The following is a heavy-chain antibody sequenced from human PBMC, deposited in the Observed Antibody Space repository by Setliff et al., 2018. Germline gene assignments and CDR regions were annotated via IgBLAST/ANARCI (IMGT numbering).Heavy chain of an antibody. V-gene: IGHV1-18*01. D-gene: IGHD6-19*01. Sequence: GASVKVSCKASGGTFSGYAFSWVRQAPGQRLEWMGWISGFNGVTKYAQKFRGRVTMTTDISTSTVYMELRTLRSDDTAVYYCARRPIALAGYRKGAFDIWGQGTMVTVSS. CDR1: GGTFSGYA. CDR3: ARRPIALAGYRKGAFDI. CDR2: ISGFNGVT. J-gene: IGHJ3*02.